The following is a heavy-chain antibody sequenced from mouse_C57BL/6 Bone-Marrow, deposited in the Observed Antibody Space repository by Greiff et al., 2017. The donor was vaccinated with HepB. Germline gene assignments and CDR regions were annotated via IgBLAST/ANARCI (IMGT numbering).Heavy chain of an antibody. CDR3: AREDYYGSKDWYVDV. V-gene: IGHV1-81*01. Sequence: VKLQESGAELARPGASVKLSCKASGYTFTSYGISWVKQSTGQGLEWIGEIYPRSGNTYYNEKFKGKATLTADKSSSTAYMELRSLTSEDSAVYFCAREDYYGSKDWYVDVWGTGTTVTVSS. CDR2: IYPRSGNT. J-gene: IGHJ1*03. CDR1: GYTFTSYG. D-gene: IGHD1-1*01.